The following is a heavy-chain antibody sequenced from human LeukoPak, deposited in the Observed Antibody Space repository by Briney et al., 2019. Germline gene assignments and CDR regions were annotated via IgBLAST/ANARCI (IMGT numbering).Heavy chain of an antibody. Sequence: GGSLRLSCAASGFTFSSYAMSWVRQAPGKGLEWVSAISGSGGSTYYADSVKGRFTISRDNSKNTLYLQTNSLRAEDTAVYYCAKRNMVRGRAPWFDPWGQGTLVTVSS. J-gene: IGHJ5*02. CDR2: ISGSGGST. V-gene: IGHV3-23*01. D-gene: IGHD3-10*01. CDR3: AKRNMVRGRAPWFDP. CDR1: GFTFSSYA.